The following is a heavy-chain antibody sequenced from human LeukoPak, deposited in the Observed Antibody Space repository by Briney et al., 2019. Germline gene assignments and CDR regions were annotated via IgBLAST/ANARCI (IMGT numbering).Heavy chain of an antibody. V-gene: IGHV3-74*01. D-gene: IGHD2-2*01. CDR2: INSDGSST. CDR3: AGDILEGCSSTSCYGFYYYYGMDV. CDR1: GFTFSSYW. Sequence: GGSLRLSCAASGFTFSSYWMHWVRQAPGKGLVWVSRINSDGSSTSYADSVKGRFTISRDNAKNTLYLQMNSLRAEDTAVYYCAGDILEGCSSTSCYGFYYYYGMDVWGKGTTVTVSS. J-gene: IGHJ6*04.